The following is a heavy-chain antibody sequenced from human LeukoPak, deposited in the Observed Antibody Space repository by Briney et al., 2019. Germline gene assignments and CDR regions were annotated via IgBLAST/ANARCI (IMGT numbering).Heavy chain of an antibody. CDR1: GDSMSSYY. CDR2: IYYSGST. CDR3: ARQNSGARLNV. D-gene: IGHD6-25*01. V-gene: IGHV4-59*08. J-gene: IGHJ6*02. Sequence: SETLSLTCTVSGDSMSSYYWSWIRQPPGKGLEWIGHIYYSGSTDNNPSLKSRLTISVDTSKNQFSLQLSSVTAADTAVYFCARQNSGARLNVWGQGTTVTVSS.